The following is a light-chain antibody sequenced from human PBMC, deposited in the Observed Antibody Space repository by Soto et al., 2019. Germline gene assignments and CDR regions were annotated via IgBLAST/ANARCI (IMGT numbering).Light chain of an antibody. CDR3: QQYNSYWA. V-gene: IGKV1-5*01. CDR1: ESISRH. CDR2: AAS. Sequence: DIQMSQSPSSLSASVGDRVTITCRAAESISRHLNWYQQKPGRAPDLLIYAASTLQNGVPSRFSGSGSGTEFTLTISSLQPDDFATYYCQQYNSYWAFGQGTKVDIK. J-gene: IGKJ1*01.